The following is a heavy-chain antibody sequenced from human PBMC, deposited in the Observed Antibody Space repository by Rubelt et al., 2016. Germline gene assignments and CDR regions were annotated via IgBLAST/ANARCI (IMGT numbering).Heavy chain of an antibody. CDR1: GYSFKRYA. V-gene: IGHV1-18*01. Sequence: QVQLVQSGAEVKEPGASIKVSCKTSGYSFKRYAISWVRQAPGQGLEWMGWISTYNGDTRYAQNFQGRVTMTTDTSTSTAYLGLRSLGSDDRAVYSCARVPSNTSGFHAYFDYWGQGTLVTVSS. J-gene: IGHJ4*02. CDR2: ISTYNGDT. D-gene: IGHD3-22*01. CDR3: ARVPSNTSGFHAYFDY.